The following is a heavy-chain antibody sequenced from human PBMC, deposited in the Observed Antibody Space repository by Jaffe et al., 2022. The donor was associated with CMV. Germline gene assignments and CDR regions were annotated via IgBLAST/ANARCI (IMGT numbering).Heavy chain of an antibody. V-gene: IGHV3-33*08. J-gene: IGHJ4*02. Sequence: QVQLVESGGGVVQPGRSLRLSCAASGFTFSSYGMHWVRQAPGKGLEWVAVIWYDGSNKYYADSVKGRFTISRDNSKNTLYLQMNSLRAEDTAVYYCVRGRGSYQFDYWGQGTLVTVSS. CDR2: IWYDGSNK. CDR3: VRGRGSYQFDY. CDR1: GFTFSSYG. D-gene: IGHD1-26*01.